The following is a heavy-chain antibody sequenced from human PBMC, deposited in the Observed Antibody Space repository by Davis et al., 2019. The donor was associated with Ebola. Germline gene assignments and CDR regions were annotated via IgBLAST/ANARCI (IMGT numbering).Heavy chain of an antibody. CDR2: ISAYNANT. CDR3: ARSLVPEY. Sequence: ASVKVSCKASGYTFTSYDVTWVRQAPGQGLEWMGYISAYNANTNYAQKFQGRVTMTTDTSTSTAYMELRSLRSDDTAVYYCARSLVPEYWGQGTLVTVSS. V-gene: IGHV1-18*01. CDR1: GYTFTSYD. D-gene: IGHD6-13*01. J-gene: IGHJ4*02.